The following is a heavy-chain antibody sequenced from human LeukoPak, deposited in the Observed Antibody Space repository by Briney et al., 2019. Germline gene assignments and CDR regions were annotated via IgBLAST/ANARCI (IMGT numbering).Heavy chain of an antibody. Sequence: GGSLRLSCAASGFTFSSYGMHWVRQAPGKGLEWVAVIWYDGSNKYYADSVKGRFTISRDNSKNTLYLQMNSLRAEDTAVYYCATSSDFWSGYYLWGQGTLVTVSS. CDR2: IWYDGSNK. V-gene: IGHV3-33*01. CDR3: ATSSDFWSGYYL. J-gene: IGHJ4*02. CDR1: GFTFSSYG. D-gene: IGHD3-3*01.